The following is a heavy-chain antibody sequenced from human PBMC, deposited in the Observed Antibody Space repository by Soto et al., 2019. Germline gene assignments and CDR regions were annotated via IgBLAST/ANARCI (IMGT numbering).Heavy chain of an antibody. Sequence: GVSLGISLAPGGCTISNNDMHWVRQAPGKGLEWVAVISYDGSNKYYADSVKGRFTISRDNSKNTLYLQMNSLRAEDTAVYYCAKDLTLGYSYYGMDVWGQGTTVTVSS. CDR1: GCTISNND. CDR2: ISYDGSNK. J-gene: IGHJ6*02. V-gene: IGHV3-30*18. CDR3: AKDLTLGYSYYGMDV. D-gene: IGHD5-18*01.